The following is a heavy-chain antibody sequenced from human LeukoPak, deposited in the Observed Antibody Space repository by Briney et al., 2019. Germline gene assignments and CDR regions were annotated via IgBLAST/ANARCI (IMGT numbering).Heavy chain of an antibody. CDR3: ANSIVVVPAAINYYYGMDV. CDR2: IYYSGST. Sequence: SETLSLTCTVSGGSISSYYWSWIRQPPGKGLEWIGYIYYSGSTNYNPSLKSRVTISVDTSKNQFSLKLSSVTAADTAVYYCANSIVVVPAAINYYYGMDVWGQGTTVTVSS. CDR1: GGSISSYY. J-gene: IGHJ6*02. D-gene: IGHD2-2*01. V-gene: IGHV4-59*08.